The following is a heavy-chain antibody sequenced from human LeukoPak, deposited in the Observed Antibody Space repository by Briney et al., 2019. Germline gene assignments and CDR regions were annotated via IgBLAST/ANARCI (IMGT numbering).Heavy chain of an antibody. J-gene: IGHJ4*02. CDR1: GGSISSSSYY. V-gene: IGHV4-39*07. CDR3: ARDQSPMITFGGVIVTSFDY. D-gene: IGHD3-16*02. CDR2: IYYSGST. Sequence: SETLSLTCTVSGGSISSSSYYWGWIRQPPRKGLEWIGSIYYSGSTYYNPSLKSRVTISVDTSKNQFSLKLSSVTAADTAVYYCARDQSPMITFGGVIVTSFDYWGQGTLVTVSS.